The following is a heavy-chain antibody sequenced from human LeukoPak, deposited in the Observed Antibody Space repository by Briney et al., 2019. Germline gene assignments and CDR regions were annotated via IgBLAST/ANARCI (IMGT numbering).Heavy chain of an antibody. J-gene: IGHJ6*02. Sequence: SQTLSLTCTVSGGSISSGSHYWTWIRQPAGKGLEYIGRVYSSGSTDSNPSLRSRLTMSVDTSKNQLSLKLTSVTAADTAVYYCARSYSSSWYDTPYYYGMDVWGQGTTVTVSS. CDR3: ARSYSSSWYDTPYYYGMDV. V-gene: IGHV4-61*02. CDR1: GGSISSGSHY. D-gene: IGHD6-13*01. CDR2: VYSSGST.